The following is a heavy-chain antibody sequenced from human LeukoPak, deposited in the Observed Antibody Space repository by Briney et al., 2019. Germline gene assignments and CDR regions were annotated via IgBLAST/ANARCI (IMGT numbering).Heavy chain of an antibody. Sequence: GGSLRLSCAASGFTFSSYAMSWVRQAPGKGLEWVSAISGSGGSTYYADSVKGRFTISRDNSKNTLYLQMNSLRVEDTAVYYCAKDPRTKYDFWSGYFVDYWGQGTLVTVSS. V-gene: IGHV3-23*01. J-gene: IGHJ4*02. D-gene: IGHD3-3*01. CDR3: AKDPRTKYDFWSGYFVDY. CDR2: ISGSGGST. CDR1: GFTFSSYA.